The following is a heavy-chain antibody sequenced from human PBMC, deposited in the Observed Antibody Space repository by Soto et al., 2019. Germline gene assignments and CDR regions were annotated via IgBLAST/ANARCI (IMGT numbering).Heavy chain of an antibody. CDR2: ISAYNGNT. J-gene: IGHJ5*02. CDR1: VYTFTSCG. Sequence: ASVKVSCKASVYTFTSCGSSWVRQATGQGLEWMGWISAYNGNTNYAQKLQGRVTMTTDTSTSTAYMELRSLRSDDTAVYYCARGYCSSTSCYHWFDPWGQGTLVTVSS. V-gene: IGHV1-18*01. D-gene: IGHD2-2*01. CDR3: ARGYCSSTSCYHWFDP.